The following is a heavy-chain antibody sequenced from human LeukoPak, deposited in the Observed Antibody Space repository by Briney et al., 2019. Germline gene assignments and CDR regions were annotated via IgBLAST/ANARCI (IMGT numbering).Heavy chain of an antibody. CDR1: GFTFSSYS. J-gene: IGHJ4*02. CDR3: ARTIRSIVATSNFDY. CDR2: ISSSSSYI. D-gene: IGHD5-12*01. Sequence: GGSLRLSCAASGFTFSSYSMNWVRQAPGKGLEWVSSISSSSSYIYYADSVKGRFTISRDNAKNSLYLQMNSLRAKDTAVCYCARTIRSIVATSNFDYWGQGTLVTVSS. V-gene: IGHV3-21*01.